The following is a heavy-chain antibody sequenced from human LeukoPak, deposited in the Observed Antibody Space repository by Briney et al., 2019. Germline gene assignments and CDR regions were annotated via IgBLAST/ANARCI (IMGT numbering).Heavy chain of an antibody. J-gene: IGHJ4*02. CDR2: ISSDGTTT. CDR1: GFTFSCYW. D-gene: IGHD3-9*01. Sequence: GGSLRLSCAASGFTFSCYWMHWVRQAPGKGLVWVSLISSDGTTTRYADSVKGRFNISRDNAKNTLYLQMNSLRAEDTAVYYCARDLTGSIDYWGQGTLVTVSS. V-gene: IGHV3-74*01. CDR3: ARDLTGSIDY.